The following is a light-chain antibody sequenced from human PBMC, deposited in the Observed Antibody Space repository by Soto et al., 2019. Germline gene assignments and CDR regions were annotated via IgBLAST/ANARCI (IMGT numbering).Light chain of an antibody. CDR2: GTS. Sequence: EIVLPQSPGTLSSSPGGRANLSCRARQNVGSRYLAWYQQKPGQAPRLLIYGTSNRATGVPDRFSGSGCGTDFSLTISSLEPGDLAVYYCQQYGCSPRTFGHGTKVDIK. V-gene: IGKV3-20*01. CDR1: QNVGSRY. CDR3: QQYGCSPRT. J-gene: IGKJ1*01.